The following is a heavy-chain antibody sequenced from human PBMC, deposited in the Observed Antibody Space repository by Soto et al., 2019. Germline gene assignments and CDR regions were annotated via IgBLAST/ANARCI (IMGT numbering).Heavy chain of an antibody. V-gene: IGHV1-69*01. CDR1: GDTFSNYA. J-gene: IGHJ4*02. CDR3: AKWEYSYNSNSNPTQSYFDS. Sequence: QVQLVQSGGEVKKPGSSVKVSCKASGDTFSNYAISWVRQAPGQGLEWMGGIIPLFDITNYAQRFQGRVTITADASTRTAYMEMSSLRSEDTAVYYCAKWEYSYNSNSNPTQSYFDSWGQGTLVIVSS. CDR2: IIPLFDIT. D-gene: IGHD3-22*01.